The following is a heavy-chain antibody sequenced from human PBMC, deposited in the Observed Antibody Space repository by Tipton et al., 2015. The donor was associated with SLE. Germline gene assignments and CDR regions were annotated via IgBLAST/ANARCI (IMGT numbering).Heavy chain of an antibody. V-gene: IGHV1-18*01. CDR1: GSSFTGYV. J-gene: IGHJ3*02. D-gene: IGHD1-26*01. CDR2: ISTYNGNT. CDR3: ARAPQWEPPTFDI. Sequence: QSGAEVKKPGASVKVSCEASGSSFTGYVHWVRQAPGQGLEWMGWISTYNGNTNYAQKLQGRVTMTTDTSTSTAYMELRSLRSDDTTVYYCARAPQWEPPTFDIWGQGTMVTVSS.